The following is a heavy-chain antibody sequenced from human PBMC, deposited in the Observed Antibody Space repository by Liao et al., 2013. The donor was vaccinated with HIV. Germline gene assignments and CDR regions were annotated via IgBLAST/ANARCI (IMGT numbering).Heavy chain of an antibody. J-gene: IGHJ4*02. CDR3: ATSLATPSTPRDDS. D-gene: IGHD4-23*01. CDR1: GGSLSGYH. V-gene: IGHV4-34*01. CDR2: ISHSGDT. Sequence: QVQLQQWGAGLLKPSETLSLTCGVYGGSLSGYHWSWIRQAPGKGLEWIGEISHSGDTTYNPSLKSRVSMSVDTSKNQFSLKVTSVTAADTAMYYCATSLATPSTPRDDSWGQGTLVAVSS.